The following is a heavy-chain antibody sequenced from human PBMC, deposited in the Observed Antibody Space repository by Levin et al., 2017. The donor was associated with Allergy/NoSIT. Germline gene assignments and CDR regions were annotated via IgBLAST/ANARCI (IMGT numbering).Heavy chain of an antibody. Sequence: GSGPTLVKPTQTLTLTCTFSGFSLSTSGVGVGWIRQPPGKALEWLALIYWDDDKRYSPSLKSRLTITKDTSKNQVVLTMTNMDPVDTATYYCAHKTPYYDFWSGYYPHAFDIWGQGTMVTVSS. CDR1: GFSLSTSGVG. CDR2: IYWDDDK. J-gene: IGHJ3*02. D-gene: IGHD3-3*01. CDR3: AHKTPYYDFWSGYYPHAFDI. V-gene: IGHV2-5*02.